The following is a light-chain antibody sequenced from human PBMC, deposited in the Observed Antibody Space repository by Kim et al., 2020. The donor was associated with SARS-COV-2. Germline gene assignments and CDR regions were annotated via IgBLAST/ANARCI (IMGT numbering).Light chain of an antibody. CDR2: GTS. Sequence: LSLGQRVSLSCRASQSIRGGHLAWYQHRPRQTPRLLIYGTSSRATGVPDRFSGSGSGTDFTLTIARLEPEDVAVYYCQHYGGPPYTFGQGTKLEI. CDR1: QSIRGGH. CDR3: QHYGGPPYT. J-gene: IGKJ2*01. V-gene: IGKV3-20*01.